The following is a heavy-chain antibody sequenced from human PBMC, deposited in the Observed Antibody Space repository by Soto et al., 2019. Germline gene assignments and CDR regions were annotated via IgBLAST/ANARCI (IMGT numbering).Heavy chain of an antibody. V-gene: IGHV3-23*01. Sequence: GGSLRLSCAASGFTFSSYAMSWVRQAPGKGLEWVSAISGSGGSTYYADSVKGRFTISRDNSKNTLYLQMNSLRAEDTAVYYCAKDSALGGISGSYPYYCDYWGQGTLVTVSS. D-gene: IGHD3-10*01. CDR2: ISGSGGST. J-gene: IGHJ4*02. CDR1: GFTFSSYA. CDR3: AKDSALGGISGSYPYYCDY.